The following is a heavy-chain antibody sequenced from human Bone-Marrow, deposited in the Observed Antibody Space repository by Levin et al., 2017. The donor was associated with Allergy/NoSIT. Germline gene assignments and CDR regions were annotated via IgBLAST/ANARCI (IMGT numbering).Heavy chain of an antibody. CDR3: AKDWTPLLLLPAGYFDL. V-gene: IGHV3-30*18. CDR1: GFTFSSYG. Sequence: PGGSLRLSCAASGFTFSSYGMHWVRQAPGKGLEWVAVISYDGSNKYYADSVKGRFTISRDNSKNTLYLQMNSLRAEDTAVYYCAKDWTPLLLLPAGYFDLWGRGTLVTVSS. J-gene: IGHJ2*01. D-gene: IGHD1-26*01. CDR2: ISYDGSNK.